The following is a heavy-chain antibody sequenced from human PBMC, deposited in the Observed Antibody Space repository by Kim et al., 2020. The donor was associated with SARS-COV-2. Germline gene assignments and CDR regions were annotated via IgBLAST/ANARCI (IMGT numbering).Heavy chain of an antibody. J-gene: IGHJ4*02. CDR1: GFTFSSYA. CDR3: VKSRGYYYGSGSYYFDY. D-gene: IGHD3-10*01. V-gene: IGHV3-64D*06. Sequence: GGSLRLSCSASGFTFSSYAMHWVRQAPGKGLEYVSAISSNGGSTYYADSVKGRFTISRDNSKNTLYLQMSSLRAEDTAVYYCVKSRGYYYGSGSYYFDYWGQGTLFTVSS. CDR2: ISSNGGST.